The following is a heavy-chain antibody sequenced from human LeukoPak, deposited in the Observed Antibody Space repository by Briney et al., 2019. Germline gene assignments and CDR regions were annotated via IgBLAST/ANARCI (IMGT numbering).Heavy chain of an antibody. D-gene: IGHD3-3*01. CDR2: ISAYNGNT. CDR3: ARGGGITIFGVASDAFDI. V-gene: IGHV1-18*01. CDR1: GYTFTSYG. Sequence: AASVKVSCKASGYTFTSYGISWVRQAPGQGLEWMGWISAYNGNTNYAQKLQGRVTMTTDTSTGTAYMELRSLRSDDTAVYYCARGGGITIFGVASDAFDIWGQGTMVTVSS. J-gene: IGHJ3*02.